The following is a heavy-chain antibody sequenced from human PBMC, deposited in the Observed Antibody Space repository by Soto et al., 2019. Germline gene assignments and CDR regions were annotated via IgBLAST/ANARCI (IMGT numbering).Heavy chain of an antibody. D-gene: IGHD2-15*01. V-gene: IGHV1-18*01. CDR1: GYTFTSYG. CDR2: ISAYNGNT. J-gene: IGHJ3*02. CDR3: ARAGPGYCSSGSCHSGAFDI. Sequence: RASVKVSCKASGYTFTSYGISWVRQAPGQGLEWMGWISAYNGNTNYAQKLQGRVTMTTDTSTSTAYMELRSLRSDDTAVYYCARAGPGYCSSGSCHSGAFDIWGQGTMVTVSS.